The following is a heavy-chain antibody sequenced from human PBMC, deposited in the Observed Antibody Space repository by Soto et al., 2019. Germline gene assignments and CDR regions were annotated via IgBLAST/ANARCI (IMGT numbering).Heavy chain of an antibody. Sequence: QVQLVESGGGVVQPGRSLRLSCAASGFTFNNYGMHWVRQAPGKGLEWVAVIWYDGSNKYYADSVKGRFTISRDNSKNTLYLQMNSLRAEDTAVYYCARPTTPYYYYYMDVWGKGTTVTVSS. CDR3: ARPTTPYYYYYMDV. V-gene: IGHV3-33*01. J-gene: IGHJ6*03. CDR1: GFTFNNYG. D-gene: IGHD4-4*01. CDR2: IWYDGSNK.